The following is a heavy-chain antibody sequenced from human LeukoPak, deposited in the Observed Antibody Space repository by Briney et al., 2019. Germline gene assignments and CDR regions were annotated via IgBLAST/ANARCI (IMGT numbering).Heavy chain of an antibody. CDR3: ARDYVGDNWFDP. Sequence: ASVKVSCKASGYTFTDYYMHWVRQAPGQGLECMGWISPNSGGTNYAQKFQGRVTMTRDTSISTAYMELSRLRSDDTAVYYCARDYVGDNWFDPWGQGTLVTVSS. V-gene: IGHV1-2*02. J-gene: IGHJ5*02. CDR2: ISPNSGGT. D-gene: IGHD3-16*01. CDR1: GYTFTDYY.